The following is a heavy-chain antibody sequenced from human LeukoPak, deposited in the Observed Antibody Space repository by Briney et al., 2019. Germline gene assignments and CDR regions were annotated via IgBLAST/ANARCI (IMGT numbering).Heavy chain of an antibody. Sequence: ASVKVSCKASGYTFTSYGISWVRQAPGQGLEWMGWISAYNGNTNYAQKLQGRVTMTTDTSTSTAYMELRSLRSDDTAVYYCARDKGVWGSYRYLFRYWGQGTLVTVSS. CDR2: ISAYNGNT. J-gene: IGHJ4*02. D-gene: IGHD3-16*02. CDR3: ARDKGVWGSYRYLFRY. V-gene: IGHV1-18*01. CDR1: GYTFTSYG.